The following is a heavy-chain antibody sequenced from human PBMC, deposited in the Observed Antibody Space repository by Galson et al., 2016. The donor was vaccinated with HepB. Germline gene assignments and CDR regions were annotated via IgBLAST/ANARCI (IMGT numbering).Heavy chain of an antibody. CDR2: ITWNGGMM. J-gene: IGHJ4*02. V-gene: IGHV3-9*01. CDR3: VRDRKGTFQMLSVFDY. CDR1: GFTFEDYA. D-gene: IGHD2-2*01. Sequence: SLRLSCAASGFTFEDYAMHWVRQAPGKGLEWVSGITWNGGMMGDADSAKGRSTISRDNAKNSLYLQMNSLRAEDTAFSYCVRDRKGTFQMLSVFDYWGQGTLVTVSS.